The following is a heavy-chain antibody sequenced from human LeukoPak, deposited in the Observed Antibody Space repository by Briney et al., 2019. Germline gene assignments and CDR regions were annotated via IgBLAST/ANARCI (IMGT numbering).Heavy chain of an antibody. D-gene: IGHD3-16*02. CDR1: GGSISSYY. Sequence: SETLSLTCTVSGGSISSYYWSWIWQPAGKGLEWIGRIYTRGSTNYNPSLKSRVTMSVDTSKNQFSLKLSSVTAADTAVYYCARGGTFGGVIPDYFDYWGQGTLVTVSS. V-gene: IGHV4-4*07. CDR2: IYTRGST. J-gene: IGHJ4*02. CDR3: ARGGTFGGVIPDYFDY.